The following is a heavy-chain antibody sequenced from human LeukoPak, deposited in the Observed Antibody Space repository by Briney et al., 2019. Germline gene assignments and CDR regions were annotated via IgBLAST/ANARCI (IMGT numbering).Heavy chain of an antibody. V-gene: IGHV4-59*08. D-gene: IGHD3-10*01. CDR3: ARSTGYSDSGSYYLDAFDI. CDR2: IYNGRST. J-gene: IGHJ3*02. CDR1: GDSVSRYY. Sequence: SETLSLTCRVSGDSVSRYYWIWIRQSPVKGLEWIGYIYNGRSTNYNPSLKSRAAISVDTSKNQFSLELNSVTAADTAVYYCARSTGYSDSGSYYLDAFDIWGPGTMVTVSS.